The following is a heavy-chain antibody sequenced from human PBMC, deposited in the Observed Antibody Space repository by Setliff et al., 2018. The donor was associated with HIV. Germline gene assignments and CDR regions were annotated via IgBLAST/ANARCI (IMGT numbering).Heavy chain of an antibody. D-gene: IGHD6-19*01. V-gene: IGHV4-38-2*01. CDR2: LYHSGRT. CDR1: GYSISSDYY. CDR3: VRGPQWLVQKGRVYYFDY. J-gene: IGHJ4*02. Sequence: SETLSLTCAVSGYSISSDYYWGWIRQPPGKGLEWLGSLYHSGRTYYSPSLKSRVTLSVQTSKNQFSLKLNSMTAADTAVYFCVRGPQWLVQKGRVYYFDYWGQGALVTVSS.